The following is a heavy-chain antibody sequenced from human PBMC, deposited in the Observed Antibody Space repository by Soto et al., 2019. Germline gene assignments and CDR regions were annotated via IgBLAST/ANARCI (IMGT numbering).Heavy chain of an antibody. CDR1: GFSLNDFG. V-gene: IGHV3-33*01. CDR2: IWYGGKKT. Sequence: QVHLVESGGGVVQPGRSLRLSCAASGFSLNDFGVHWVRQAPGKGLEWVAVIWYGGKKTNYVDSVKGRFIISRDISKNMVYLQMNSLRDEDTAVYYCARENAPPYFDYWGQGTLVTVSS. J-gene: IGHJ4*02. CDR3: ARENAPPYFDY. D-gene: IGHD2-2*01.